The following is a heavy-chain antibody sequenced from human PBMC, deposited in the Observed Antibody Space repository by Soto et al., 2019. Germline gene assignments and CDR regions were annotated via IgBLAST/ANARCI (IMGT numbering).Heavy chain of an antibody. D-gene: IGHD2-8*01. Sequence: ELQLLESGGGVVQPGGSLRLSCAASGFTFSAYAMSWVRQAPGKGLQWVSGVGGSDTDKHYADSVRGRFTVSGDNSKNTLYLQMNSLRADDTAVYYCAKDATAVNGVWDPFDMWGQGTEVTVSS. J-gene: IGHJ3*02. CDR1: GFTFSAYA. CDR2: VGGSDTDK. CDR3: AKDATAVNGVWDPFDM. V-gene: IGHV3-23*01.